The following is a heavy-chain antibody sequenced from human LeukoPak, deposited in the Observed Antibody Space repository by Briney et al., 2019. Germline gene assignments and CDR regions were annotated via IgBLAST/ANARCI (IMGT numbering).Heavy chain of an antibody. CDR1: GASINNNF. V-gene: IGHV4-59*08. CDR3: ARHRDYYDT. D-gene: IGHD3-22*01. J-gene: IGHJ4*01. CDR2: IYSSGSA. Sequence: PSETLPLTCTVSGASINNNFWTWIRQPPGKGLEWIGYIYSSGSAKYNPSLKSRVIISGDTSKNQISLNLTSVTAADTAVYFCARHRDYYDTWGHGTLVTVSS.